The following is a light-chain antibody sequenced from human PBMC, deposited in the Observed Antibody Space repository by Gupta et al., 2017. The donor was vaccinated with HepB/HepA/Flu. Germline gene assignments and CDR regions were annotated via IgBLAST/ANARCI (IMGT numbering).Light chain of an antibody. Sequence: QSALTQPASVSGSPGQSLTIPCPGTSSDVGGYNYVSWYQQHPGKAPKLMIYDVSNRPSGVSNRFSGSKSGNTASLTISGLQAEDEADYYCSSYTSSSTPVFGGGTKLTVL. CDR2: DVS. V-gene: IGLV2-14*03. CDR1: SSDVGGYNY. CDR3: SSYTSSSTPV. J-gene: IGLJ2*01.